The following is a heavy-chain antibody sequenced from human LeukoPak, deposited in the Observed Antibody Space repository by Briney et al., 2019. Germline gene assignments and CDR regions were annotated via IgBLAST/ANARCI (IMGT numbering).Heavy chain of an antibody. J-gene: IGHJ6*02. V-gene: IGHV3-30-3*01. D-gene: IGHD2-2*01. CDR1: GFTFSGYA. CDR2: ISYDGSNE. CDR3: ARDYCSSTSCYFPDSGMDV. Sequence: PGGSLRLSCAASGFTFSGYAMHWVRQAPGKGLEWVAVISYDGSNEYYADSVKGRFTISRDNSKNTLFLQMYSLRAEDTAVYYCARDYCSSTSCYFPDSGMDVWGQGTTVTVSS.